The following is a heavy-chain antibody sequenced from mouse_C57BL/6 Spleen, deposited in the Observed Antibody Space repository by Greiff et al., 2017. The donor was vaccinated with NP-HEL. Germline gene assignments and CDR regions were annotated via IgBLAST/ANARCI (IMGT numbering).Heavy chain of an antibody. CDR2: IDPSDSYT. CDR3: ARLWILRSYYYAMDY. CDR1: GYTFTSYW. Sequence: QVQLQQSGAELVRPGTSVKLSCKASGYTFTSYWMHWVKQRPGQGLEWIGVIDPSDSYTNYNQKFKGKATLTVDTSSSTAYMQLSSLTSEDSAVYYCARLWILRSYYYAMDYWGQGTSVTVSS. J-gene: IGHJ4*01. D-gene: IGHD1-1*01. V-gene: IGHV1-59*01.